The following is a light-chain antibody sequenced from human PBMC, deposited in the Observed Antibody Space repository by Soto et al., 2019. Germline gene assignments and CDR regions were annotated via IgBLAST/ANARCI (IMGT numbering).Light chain of an antibody. V-gene: IGKV1-8*01. Sequence: AIRMTQSPSSFSASTVDRVTITCRASQGISSYLAWYQQKPGKAPKLLIYAASTLQSGVPSRFSGSGSGTDFTLTISCLQSEDFATYYGQQHYSYPYTFGQGTKLEIK. CDR3: QQHYSYPYT. CDR1: QGISSY. J-gene: IGKJ2*01. CDR2: AAS.